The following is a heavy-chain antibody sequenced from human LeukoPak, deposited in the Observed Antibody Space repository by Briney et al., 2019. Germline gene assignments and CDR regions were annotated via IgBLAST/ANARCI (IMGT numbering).Heavy chain of an antibody. J-gene: IGHJ6*03. CDR2: VYYTGST. D-gene: IGHD2-21*02. V-gene: IGHV4-59*12. CDR3: ARVVVVTAAREAYYYYYYMDV. CDR1: GGSISSYY. Sequence: PSETLSLTCTVSGGSISSYYWSWVRQPPGKGLEWIGFVYYTGSTNYSPSLKSRVTISVDTSKNQFSLKLSSVTAADTAVYYCARVVVVTAAREAYYYYYYMDVWGKGTTVTISS.